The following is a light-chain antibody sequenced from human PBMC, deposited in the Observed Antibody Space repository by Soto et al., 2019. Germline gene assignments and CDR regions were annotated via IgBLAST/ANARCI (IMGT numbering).Light chain of an antibody. V-gene: IGKV1-5*01. Sequence: DIQMTQSPSTRSASVVDRVTITCRASQILNNYLAWYQQKPGKAPKLLIYDASTLERGVPSRFSGTGSGTEFTLTISSLKPDDFATYYCQQYYRSSITLGQGTRLEIK. CDR3: QQYYRSSIT. J-gene: IGKJ5*01. CDR1: QILNNY. CDR2: DAS.